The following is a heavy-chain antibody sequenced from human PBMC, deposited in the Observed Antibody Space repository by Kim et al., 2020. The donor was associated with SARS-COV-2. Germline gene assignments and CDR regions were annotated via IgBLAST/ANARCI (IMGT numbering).Heavy chain of an antibody. J-gene: IGHJ4*02. Sequence: GGSLRLSCAASGFTFSSYSMNWVRQAPGKGLEWVSYISRSSSTIYYADSVKGRFTISRDNAKNSLYLQMNSLRAEDTAVYYCARDSEKYSSNWYVIDYWGQGTLVTVSS. D-gene: IGHD6-13*01. CDR3: ARDSEKYSSNWYVIDY. V-gene: IGHV3-48*04. CDR2: ISRSSSTI. CDR1: GFTFSSYS.